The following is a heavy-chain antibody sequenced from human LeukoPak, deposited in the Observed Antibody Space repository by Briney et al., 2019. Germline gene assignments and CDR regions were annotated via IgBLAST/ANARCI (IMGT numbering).Heavy chain of an antibody. Sequence: SETLSLTCTVSGGSISSYYWSWIRQPPGKGLEWIGYIYYSGSTNYNPSLKSRVTISVDTSKNQFSLKLSSVTAADTAVYYCARGRSGYVRYFDYWGQGTLVTVSS. V-gene: IGHV4-59*08. D-gene: IGHD3-22*01. CDR2: IYYSGST. J-gene: IGHJ4*02. CDR1: GGSISSYY. CDR3: ARGRSGYVRYFDY.